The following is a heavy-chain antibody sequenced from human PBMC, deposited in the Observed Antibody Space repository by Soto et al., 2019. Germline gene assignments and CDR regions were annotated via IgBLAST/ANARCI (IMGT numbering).Heavy chain of an antibody. J-gene: IGHJ4*02. V-gene: IGHV1-69*01. CDR3: ARVNWDYYDSSGYYFPPDY. Sequence: QVQLVQSGAEVKKPGSSVKVSCKASGGTFSSYAISWVRQAPGQGLEWMGGIIPIFGTANYAQKFQGRVTITADDSTSTAYMELSSLRPEDTAVYYFARVNWDYYDSSGYYFPPDYWGQGTLVTVSS. CDR1: GGTFSSYA. CDR2: IIPIFGTA. D-gene: IGHD3-22*01.